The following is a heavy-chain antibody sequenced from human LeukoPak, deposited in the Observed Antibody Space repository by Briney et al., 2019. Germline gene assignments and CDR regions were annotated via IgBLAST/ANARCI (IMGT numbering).Heavy chain of an antibody. CDR3: ARRRKYYDYVWGSYEDY. CDR1: GGSFSGYY. V-gene: IGHV4-34*01. Sequence: SGTLSFTCAVYGGSFSGYYCSWIRQPPGKGLEWIGEINHSGSTNYNPSLKSRVTISVDTSKNQFSLKLSSVTAADAAVYYCARRRKYYDYVWGSYEDYWGQGTLVTVSS. CDR2: INHSGST. D-gene: IGHD3-16*01. J-gene: IGHJ4*02.